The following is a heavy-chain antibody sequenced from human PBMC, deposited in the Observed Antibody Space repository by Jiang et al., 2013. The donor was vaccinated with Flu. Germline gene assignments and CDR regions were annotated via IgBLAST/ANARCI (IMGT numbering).Heavy chain of an antibody. CDR1: GYSFTSYW. CDR2: IDPSDSYT. V-gene: IGHV5-10-1*01. CDR3: ASGYCSGGSCYHFDY. Sequence: GAEVKKPGESLRISCKGSGYSFTSYWISWVRQMPGKGLEWMGRIDPSDSYTNYSPSFQGHVTISADKSISTAYLQWSSLKASDTAMYYCASGYCSGGSCYHFDYWGQGTLVTVSS. J-gene: IGHJ4*02. D-gene: IGHD2-15*01.